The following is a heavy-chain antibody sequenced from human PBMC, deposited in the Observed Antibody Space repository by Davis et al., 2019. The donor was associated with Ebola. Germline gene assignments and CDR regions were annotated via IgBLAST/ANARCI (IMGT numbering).Heavy chain of an antibody. Sequence: AASVKVSCKASGYTFTSYAMHWVRQAPGQRLEWMGWINAGNGNTKYSQKFQGWVTMTRDTSISTAYMELSRLRSDDTAVYYCARGVYQLNHWGQGTLVTVSS. D-gene: IGHD2-2*01. CDR3: ARGVYQLNH. CDR1: GYTFTSYA. V-gene: IGHV1-3*01. CDR2: INAGNGNT. J-gene: IGHJ5*02.